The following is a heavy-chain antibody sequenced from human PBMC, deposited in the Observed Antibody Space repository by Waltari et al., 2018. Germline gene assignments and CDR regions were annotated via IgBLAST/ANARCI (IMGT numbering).Heavy chain of an antibody. J-gene: IGHJ4*02. CDR3: ARLGGYLRYYFDY. CDR1: GFTFRSYW. D-gene: IGHD3-16*02. Sequence: EVQLVESGGGLVQPGGSLRLFCAASGFTFRSYWMSWVRQAPGKGLEWVANINQDGSDNYYVDSVKGRFTISRDNAKNSLNLQMNSLRAEDTAVYYCARLGGYLRYYFDYWGQGTLVTVSS. V-gene: IGHV3-7*01. CDR2: INQDGSDN.